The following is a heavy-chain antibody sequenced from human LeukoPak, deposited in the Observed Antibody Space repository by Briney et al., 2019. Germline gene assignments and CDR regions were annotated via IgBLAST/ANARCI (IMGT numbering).Heavy chain of an antibody. J-gene: IGHJ6*03. D-gene: IGHD3-10*01. Sequence: SETLSLTCSVSGGSISSYYWNWIRQTPGKELEWIGSISYSGSTNYNPSLESRVTISVDTSKNQISLKPSSVTAADTAIYYCARAPERWYSYGSYTYHYMDVWGRGTTVTVSS. V-gene: IGHV4-59*01. CDR2: ISYSGST. CDR1: GGSISSYY. CDR3: ARAPERWYSYGSYTYHYMDV.